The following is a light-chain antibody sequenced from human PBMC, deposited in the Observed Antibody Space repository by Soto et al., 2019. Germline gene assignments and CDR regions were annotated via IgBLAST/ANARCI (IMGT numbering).Light chain of an antibody. CDR1: GSDVGDYNY. CDR3: SSYAGSNNFEV. J-gene: IGLJ1*01. V-gene: IGLV2-8*01. CDR2: EVS. Sequence: QSALTQPPSASGSPGQSVTISCTGTGSDVGDYNYVSWYQQHPGKAPKLMIYEVSKRPSGVPDRFSGSKSGNTASLTVSGLQAEDEADYYCSSYAGSNNFEVFGTGTKVTVL.